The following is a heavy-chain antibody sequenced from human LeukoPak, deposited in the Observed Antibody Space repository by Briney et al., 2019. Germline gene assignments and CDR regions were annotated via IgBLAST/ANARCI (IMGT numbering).Heavy chain of an antibody. CDR2: ISSSSSTI. J-gene: IGHJ4*02. Sequence: PGGSLRLSCAAPGFTFSSYSMNWVRQAPGKGLEWVSYISSSSSTIYYADSVKGRFTISRDNAKNSLYLQMNSLRDEDTAVYYCARPRIVGASHYFDYWGQGTLVTVSS. CDR3: ARPRIVGASHYFDY. D-gene: IGHD1-26*01. V-gene: IGHV3-48*02. CDR1: GFTFSSYS.